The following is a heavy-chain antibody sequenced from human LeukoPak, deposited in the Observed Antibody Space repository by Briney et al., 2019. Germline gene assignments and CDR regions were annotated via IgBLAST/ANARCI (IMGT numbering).Heavy chain of an antibody. J-gene: IGHJ4*02. CDR2: IRYDGSNK. Sequence: GGSLRLSCAASGFTFSSYGMHWVRQAPGKGLEWVAFIRYDGSNKYYADSVKGRFTISRDNSKNTLYLQMNSLRAEDTAVYYCATKEWSMVRGGGQGTLVTVSS. V-gene: IGHV3-30*02. CDR3: ATKEWSMVRG. CDR1: GFTFSSYG. D-gene: IGHD3-10*01.